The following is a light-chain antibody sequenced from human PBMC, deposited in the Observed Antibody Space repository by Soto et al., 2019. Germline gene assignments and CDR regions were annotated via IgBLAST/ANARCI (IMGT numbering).Light chain of an antibody. CDR2: EGT. CDR1: SSDVGSDYL. CDR3: CSYGDFRTSWV. Sequence: QSALTQPASVSGSPGQSITISCSGTSSDVGSDYLVSWYQQHPGTAPKLIIYEGTKRPSGVSDRFSGSRSGNTASLTISGLQTEDEGDYFCCSYGDFRTSWVFGGGTRSPS. J-gene: IGLJ3*02. V-gene: IGLV2-23*01.